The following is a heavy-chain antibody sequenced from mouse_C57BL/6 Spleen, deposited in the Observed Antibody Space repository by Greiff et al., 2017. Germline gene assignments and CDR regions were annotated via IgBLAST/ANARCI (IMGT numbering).Heavy chain of an antibody. D-gene: IGHD2-1*01. J-gene: IGHJ2*01. CDR3: ARGGYYGNYDYFDY. CDR1: GYAFSSYW. V-gene: IGHV1-80*01. Sequence: VKLMEPGAELVKPGASVKISCKASGYAFSSYWMNWVKQRPGRGLEWIGQIDPGDGDTNYNGKFKGKATLTADKPSSTAYMQLSSLTSEDSAVYFCARGGYYGNYDYFDYWGQGTTLTVSS. CDR2: IDPGDGDT.